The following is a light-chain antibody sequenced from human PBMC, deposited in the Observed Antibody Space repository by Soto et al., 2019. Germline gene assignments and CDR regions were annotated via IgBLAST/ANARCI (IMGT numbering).Light chain of an antibody. J-gene: IGLJ1*01. CDR1: SSNIGSNT. Sequence: QSVLTQPPSASGTPGQRVTISCSGSSSNIGSNTVNWYQHLPRAAPKLLIQSNNQRPSGVPDRFSGSQSGTSASLAISGRQSEDEADYYCAVWDDSLNGYGFGTGTKVTVL. CDR3: AVWDDSLNGYG. V-gene: IGLV1-44*01. CDR2: SNN.